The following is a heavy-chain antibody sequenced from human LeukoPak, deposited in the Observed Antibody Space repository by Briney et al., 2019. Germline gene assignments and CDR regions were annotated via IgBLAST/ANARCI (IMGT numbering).Heavy chain of an antibody. CDR3: ARAYYDILTGYLIGGFDY. CDR2: IWYDGSNK. CDR1: GFTFSSYG. Sequence: NPGGSLRLSCVVSGFTFSSYGMHWVRQAPGKGLEWVAVIWYDGSNKYYADSVKGRFTISRDNSKNTLYLQMNSLRAEDTAVYYCARAYYDILTGYLIGGFDYWGQGTLVTVSS. V-gene: IGHV3-33*08. D-gene: IGHD3-9*01. J-gene: IGHJ4*02.